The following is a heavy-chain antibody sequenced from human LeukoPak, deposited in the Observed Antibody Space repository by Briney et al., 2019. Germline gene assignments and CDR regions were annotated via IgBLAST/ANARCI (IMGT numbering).Heavy chain of an antibody. Sequence: ASETLSLTCTVSGGSISSYYWSWIRQPPGKGLEWIGYTYYSGSTNYNPSLKSRVTISVDTSKNQFSLKLSSVTAADTAVYYCARDRIGLFDYWGQGTLVTVSS. J-gene: IGHJ4*02. CDR1: GGSISSYY. CDR2: TYYSGST. V-gene: IGHV4-59*01. D-gene: IGHD2/OR15-2a*01. CDR3: ARDRIGLFDY.